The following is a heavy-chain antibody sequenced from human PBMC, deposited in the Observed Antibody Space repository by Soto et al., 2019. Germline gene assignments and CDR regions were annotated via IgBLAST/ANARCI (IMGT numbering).Heavy chain of an antibody. Sequence: SVKVSCKASGGTLKNSAISWVRQAPGQGLEWMGGIIPVFGPALYTQKFQGRVTITADESTNTAFLDVSSLRSEDTAVYYCGRGGSSAKVDSWGPGTLVTVSS. CDR3: GRGGSSAKVDS. J-gene: IGHJ4*02. CDR2: IIPVFGPA. D-gene: IGHD6-6*01. V-gene: IGHV1-69*13. CDR1: GGTLKNSA.